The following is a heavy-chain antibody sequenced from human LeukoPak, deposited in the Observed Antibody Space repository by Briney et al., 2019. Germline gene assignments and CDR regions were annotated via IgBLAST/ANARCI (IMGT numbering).Heavy chain of an antibody. Sequence: PGGSLRLSRAVSGFTFSSFAMSWVRQAPGKGLEWVSVISDSGGTTFYADSVKGRFTISRDNSKNTLYLQMSSLRAEDTAVYYCAKEASGYGYYFDYWGQGTLVTVSS. J-gene: IGHJ4*02. CDR1: GFTFSSFA. CDR2: ISDSGGTT. D-gene: IGHD3-10*01. CDR3: AKEASGYGYYFDY. V-gene: IGHV3-23*01.